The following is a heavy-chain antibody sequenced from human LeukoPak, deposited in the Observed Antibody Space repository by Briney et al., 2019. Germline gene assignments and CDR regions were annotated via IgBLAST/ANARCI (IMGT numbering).Heavy chain of an antibody. J-gene: IGHJ6*03. Sequence: SQTLSLTCTVSGGSISSGDYYWSWIRQPPGKGLEWIGYIYYSGSTYYNPSLKSRVTISVDTSKNQFSLKLSSVTAADTAVYYCARHAGKVRGHYYYYYYYMDVWGKGTTVTVSS. D-gene: IGHD3-10*01. CDR1: GGSISSGDYY. CDR2: IYYSGST. V-gene: IGHV4-30-4*08. CDR3: ARHAGKVRGHYYYYYYYMDV.